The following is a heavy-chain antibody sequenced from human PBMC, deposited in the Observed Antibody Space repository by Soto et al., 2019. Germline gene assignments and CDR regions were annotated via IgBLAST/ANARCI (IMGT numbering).Heavy chain of an antibody. J-gene: IGHJ3*02. CDR1: GFTFSSYG. CDR3: AKGGSSGYYYFGSDAFDI. V-gene: IGHV3-30*18. D-gene: IGHD3-22*01. Sequence: GGSLRLSCAASGFTFSSYGMHWVRQAPGKGLEWVAVISYDGSNKYYADSVKGRFTISRDNSKNTLYLQMNSLRAEDTAVYYCAKGGSSGYYYFGSDAFDIWGQGTMVTVSS. CDR2: ISYDGSNK.